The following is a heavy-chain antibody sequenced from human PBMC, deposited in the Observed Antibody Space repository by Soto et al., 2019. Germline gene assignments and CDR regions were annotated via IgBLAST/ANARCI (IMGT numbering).Heavy chain of an antibody. CDR1: GFTFSSYA. V-gene: IGHV3-23*01. J-gene: IGHJ4*02. D-gene: IGHD2-15*01. CDR2: ISGSGGST. CDR3: AKGFVVVVAATPY. Sequence: GGSLRLSCSASGFTFSSYAMSWVRQAPGKGLEWVSAISGSGGSTYYADSVKGRFTISRDNSKNTLYLQMNSLRAEDTAVYYCAKGFVVVVAATPYWGQGTLVTVSS.